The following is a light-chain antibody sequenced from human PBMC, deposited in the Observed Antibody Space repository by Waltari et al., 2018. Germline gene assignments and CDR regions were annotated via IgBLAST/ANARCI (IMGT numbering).Light chain of an antibody. J-gene: IGKJ1*01. Sequence: EIVLTQSPGTLSLSPGERATLSCRARQSVSRTLAWYQQKPGQAPRLLIYGASPRATGIPERCSGGGSGTDFSLTISRLEPEDFSVYYCQHYVRLPVTFGQGTKVEIK. CDR1: QSVSRT. V-gene: IGKV3-20*01. CDR2: GAS. CDR3: QHYVRLPVT.